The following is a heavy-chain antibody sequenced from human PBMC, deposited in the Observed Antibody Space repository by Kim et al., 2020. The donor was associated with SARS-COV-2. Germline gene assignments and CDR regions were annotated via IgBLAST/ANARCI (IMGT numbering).Heavy chain of an antibody. CDR1: GGSFSGYY. D-gene: IGHD3-16*01. Sequence: SETPPPPCAVYGGSFSGYYWSWIRQPPGKGLEWIGEINHSGSTNYNPSLKSRVTISVDTSKNQFSLKLSSVTAADTAVYYCARGGVLGYYYYGMDVWGQGTTVTVSS. J-gene: IGHJ6*02. CDR2: INHSGST. V-gene: IGHV4-34*01. CDR3: ARGGVLGYYYYGMDV.